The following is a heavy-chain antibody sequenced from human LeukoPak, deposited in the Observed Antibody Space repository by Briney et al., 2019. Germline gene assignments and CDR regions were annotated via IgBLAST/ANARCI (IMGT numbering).Heavy chain of an antibody. CDR2: ISAYNGNT. CDR1: GYIFTSYG. Sequence: ASVKVSCKASGYIFTSYGISWLRQAPGQGLGWMGWISAYNGNTNYAQKLQGRVTMTTDTSTSTAYMELRSLRSDDTAVYYCARSRYSSDRFDPWGQGTLVTVSS. CDR3: ARSRYSSDRFDP. J-gene: IGHJ5*02. V-gene: IGHV1-18*04. D-gene: IGHD6-19*01.